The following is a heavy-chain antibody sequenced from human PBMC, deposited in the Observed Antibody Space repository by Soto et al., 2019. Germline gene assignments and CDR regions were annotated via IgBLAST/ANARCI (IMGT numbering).Heavy chain of an antibody. V-gene: IGHV1-18*01. CDR2: ISAYNGNT. Sequence: ASVKVSCKASGYTFTSYGISWVRQAPGQGLEWMGWISAYNGNTNYAQKLQGRVTMTTDTSTSTAYMELRSLRSDDTAVYYCARDGVGVVAATFPTYYYYYMDVWGKGTTVTVSS. D-gene: IGHD2-15*01. CDR3: ARDGVGVVAATFPTYYYYYMDV. J-gene: IGHJ6*03. CDR1: GYTFTSYG.